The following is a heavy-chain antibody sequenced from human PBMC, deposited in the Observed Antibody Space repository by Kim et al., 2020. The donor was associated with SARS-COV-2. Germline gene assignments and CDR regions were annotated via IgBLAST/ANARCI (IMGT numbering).Heavy chain of an antibody. D-gene: IGHD1-1*01. CDR3: ARSGVLWNPKL. J-gene: IGHJ4*02. V-gene: IGHV4-39*01. Sequence: YHPSHESRGTIAVGTSKNQFSLKLSSVTAADTAVYYCARSGVLWNPKLWGQGTLVTVSS.